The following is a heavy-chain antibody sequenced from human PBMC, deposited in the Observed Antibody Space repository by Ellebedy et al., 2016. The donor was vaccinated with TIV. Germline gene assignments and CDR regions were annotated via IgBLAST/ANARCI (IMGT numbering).Heavy chain of an antibody. Sequence: GESLKISCKGSGYSFTSYWIGWVRQMPGKGLEWMGIIYPGDSNTEYSPSFRGQVTISADKSINTAYLQWSSLKASDTAMYYCVRLVGATGDFDYWGQGTLVTVSS. CDR2: IYPGDSNT. CDR3: VRLVGATGDFDY. CDR1: GYSFTSYW. V-gene: IGHV5-51*01. J-gene: IGHJ4*02. D-gene: IGHD1-26*01.